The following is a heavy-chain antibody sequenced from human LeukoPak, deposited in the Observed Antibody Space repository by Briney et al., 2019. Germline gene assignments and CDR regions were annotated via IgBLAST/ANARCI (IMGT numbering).Heavy chain of an antibody. D-gene: IGHD6-13*01. V-gene: IGHV3-23*01. CDR3: ARTIAAAGFDYFDY. Sequence: GGSLRLSCAASGFTFSSYAMSWVRQAPGKWLEWVSAISGSGGSTYYADSVKGRFTISRDNSKNTLYLQMNSLRAEDTAVYYCARTIAAAGFDYFDYWGQGTLVTVSS. CDR2: ISGSGGST. CDR1: GFTFSSYA. J-gene: IGHJ4*02.